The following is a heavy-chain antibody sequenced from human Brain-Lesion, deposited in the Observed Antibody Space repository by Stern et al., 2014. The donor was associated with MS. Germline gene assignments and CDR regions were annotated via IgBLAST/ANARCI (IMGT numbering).Heavy chain of an antibody. V-gene: IGHV4-4*02. CDR2: SDHSGST. CDR3: ARFPASRPHVFDS. Sequence: QVQLQESGPGLVKPSGTLSLTCAVSGGSISSSNWWSWVRQSPGKGLEWIGESDHSGSTIYNPSLKSRVTVSVDKSKNRFSSNLRSVTAADTAVYFCARFPASRPHVFDSWGQGTLVTVSS. J-gene: IGHJ4*02. D-gene: IGHD6-13*01. CDR1: GGSISSSNW.